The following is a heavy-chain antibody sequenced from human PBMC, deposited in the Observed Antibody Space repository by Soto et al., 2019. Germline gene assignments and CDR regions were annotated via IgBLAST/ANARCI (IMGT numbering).Heavy chain of an antibody. CDR1: GFTFSKAW. Sequence: EVQLVESGGGLVEPGGSLRLSCAASGFTFSKAWMSWVRQAPGKGLEYVGRFKSISDGGTTDHAAPVRGRFTISRDDSKNTLYLQMNSLKTGDTAVYYCTTDRGVGGTSPHFDNWGQGTLVTVSS. J-gene: IGHJ4*02. CDR3: TTDRGVGGTSPHFDN. CDR2: FKSISDGGTT. D-gene: IGHD1-26*01. V-gene: IGHV3-15*01.